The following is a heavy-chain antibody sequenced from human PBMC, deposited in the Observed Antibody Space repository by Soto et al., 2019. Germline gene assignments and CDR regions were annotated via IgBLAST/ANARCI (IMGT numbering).Heavy chain of an antibody. CDR1: GFTFDDYA. J-gene: IGHJ3*02. CDR2: ISWNSGSI. D-gene: IGHD3-10*01. V-gene: IGHV3-9*01. CDR3: AKDIDYYGSGSYYHLAFDI. Sequence: EVQLVESGGGLVQPGRSLRLSCAASGFTFDDYAMHWVRQAPGKGLEWVSGISWNSGSIGYADSVKGRFTISRDNAKNSLYLQMNSLRAADTALYYCAKDIDYYGSGSYYHLAFDIWGQGTMVTVSS.